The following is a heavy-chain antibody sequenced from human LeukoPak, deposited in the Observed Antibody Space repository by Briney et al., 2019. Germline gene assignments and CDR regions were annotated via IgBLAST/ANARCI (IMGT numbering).Heavy chain of an antibody. D-gene: IGHD1-26*01. Sequence: GGSLRLSCAASGFTFSTYGMHWVRQAPGKGLEWVAFIRYDGSNKYYADSVKGRFTISRDNSKNTLYLQMNSLRAEDTAVYYCAKDSKTYSGSYGVDYWGQGTLVTVSS. V-gene: IGHV3-30*02. CDR3: AKDSKTYSGSYGVDY. CDR2: IRYDGSNK. CDR1: GFTFSTYG. J-gene: IGHJ4*02.